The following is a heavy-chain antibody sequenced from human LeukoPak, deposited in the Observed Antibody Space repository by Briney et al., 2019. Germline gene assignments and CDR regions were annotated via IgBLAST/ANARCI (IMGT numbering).Heavy chain of an antibody. J-gene: IGHJ4*02. D-gene: IGHD3-22*01. CDR3: AYYYDSSDFLADY. V-gene: IGHV3-21*01. CDR2: ISSSSSYI. CDR1: GFTFSSYS. Sequence: PGGSLRLSCAASGFTFSSYSMNWVRQAPGKGLEWASSISSSSSYIYYADSVKGRFTISRDNAKNSLYLQMNSLRAEDTAVYYCAYYYDSSDFLADYWGQGTLVTVSS.